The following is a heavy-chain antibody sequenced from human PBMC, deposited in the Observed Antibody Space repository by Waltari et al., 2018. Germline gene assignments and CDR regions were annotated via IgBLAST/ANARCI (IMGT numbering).Heavy chain of an antibody. CDR3: ARGMTTVTEISDFDY. Sequence: QVQLVQSGAEVKKPGASVKVSCKTSGYTFTGYYMHWVRQAPGQGLEWMGCINPNRGGTNYAQKFQGRVTMTRDTSISTAYMELSRLRSDDTAVYYCARGMTTVTEISDFDYWGQGTLVTVSS. V-gene: IGHV1-2*02. J-gene: IGHJ4*02. CDR2: INPNRGGT. CDR1: GYTFTGYY. D-gene: IGHD4-4*01.